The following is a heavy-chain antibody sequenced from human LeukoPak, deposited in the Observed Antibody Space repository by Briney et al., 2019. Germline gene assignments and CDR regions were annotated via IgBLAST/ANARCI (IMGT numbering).Heavy chain of an antibody. CDR1: GGSISGSSYY. D-gene: IGHD6-19*01. J-gene: IGHJ4*02. CDR2: IYYSGRT. Sequence: PSETLSLTCTVSGGSISGSSYYWGWIRQPPGKGLEWIGNIYYSGRTYYNPSLKSRVTISVDTSKNQFSLNLSSVTAADTAVYYCARAYISGGDTLGYWGQGIMVTVSS. CDR3: ARAYISGGDTLGY. V-gene: IGHV4-39*07.